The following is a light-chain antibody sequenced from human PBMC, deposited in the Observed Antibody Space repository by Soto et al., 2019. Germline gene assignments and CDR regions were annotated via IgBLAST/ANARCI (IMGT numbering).Light chain of an antibody. J-gene: IGKJ4*01. CDR3: QHYNNLPLT. Sequence: EIVMTQSPATLSVSSGEGATLSCRASQSVRSDLAWYQHKPGLAPRLLIYGVSTRATGIPVRFSGSGSGTEFTLSISSLQSEDSAIYYCQHYNNLPLTFGGGNKVDIK. CDR1: QSVRSD. V-gene: IGKV3-15*01. CDR2: GVS.